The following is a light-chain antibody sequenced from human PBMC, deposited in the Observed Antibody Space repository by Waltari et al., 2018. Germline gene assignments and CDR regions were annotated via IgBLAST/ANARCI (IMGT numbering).Light chain of an antibody. J-gene: IGKJ2*01. CDR3: QQRSNWTPHT. CDR1: QSVGSY. Sequence: EIVLTQSPDTLSLSSGDTGTLACRASQSVGSYLAWYQQKPGHPPKLLIYDASNRATGVPDRFRGSGSGTDFTLTISSLEAEDFAVYFCQQRSNWTPHTFGQGARLDIK. V-gene: IGKV3-11*01. CDR2: DAS.